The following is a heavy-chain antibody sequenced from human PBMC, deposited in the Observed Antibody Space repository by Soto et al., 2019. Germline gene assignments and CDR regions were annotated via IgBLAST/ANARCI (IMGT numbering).Heavy chain of an antibody. CDR1: GFTFSSYA. V-gene: IGHV3-30-3*01. CDR3: ARDLLVYGDYGGFDY. Sequence: QVQLVESGGGVVQPGRSLRLSCAASGFTFSSYAMHWVRQAPGKGLEWVAVISYDGSNKYYADSVKGRFTISRDNSKNTLYLQMNSLRAEDTAVYYCARDLLVYGDYGGFDYWGQGTLVTVSS. D-gene: IGHD4-17*01. CDR2: ISYDGSNK. J-gene: IGHJ4*02.